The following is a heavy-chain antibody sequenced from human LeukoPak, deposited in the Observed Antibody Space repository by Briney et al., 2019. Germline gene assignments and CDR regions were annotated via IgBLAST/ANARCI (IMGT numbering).Heavy chain of an antibody. J-gene: IGHJ4*02. Sequence: GGSLRLSCAASGFTFSSYSMNWVRQAPGKGLEWVSSISSSSNYIYYADSVKGRFTISRDNAKNSLYLQMNSLRTEDTAVYYCVRDGSSWGNFDYWGQGTLVSVSS. V-gene: IGHV3-21*01. CDR3: VRDGSSWGNFDY. CDR2: ISSSSNYI. CDR1: GFTFSSYS. D-gene: IGHD7-27*01.